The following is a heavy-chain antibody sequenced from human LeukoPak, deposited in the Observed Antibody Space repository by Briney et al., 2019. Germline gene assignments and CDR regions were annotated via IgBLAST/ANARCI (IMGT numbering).Heavy chain of an antibody. CDR3: ARGVGSGSYSFFDY. Sequence: SETLSLTCTVSGGSISSSSYYWGWIRQPPGKGPEWIGSIYYSGSTYYNPSLKSRVTISVDTSKNQFSLKLSSVTAADTAVYYCARGVGSGSYSFFDYWGQGTLVTVSS. J-gene: IGHJ4*02. CDR1: GGSISSSSYY. V-gene: IGHV4-39*01. CDR2: IYYSGST. D-gene: IGHD3-10*01.